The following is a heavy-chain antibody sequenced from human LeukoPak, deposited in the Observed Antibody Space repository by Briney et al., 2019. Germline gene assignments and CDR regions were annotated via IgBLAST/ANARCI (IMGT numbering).Heavy chain of an antibody. V-gene: IGHV4-39*07. Sequence: NPSETLSLTCTVSGGSTSSSSYYWGWIRQPPGKVQEWSGSIYYSGSTYYNPPLKSRVTMLVDTYKHQSSQKLSAATAADTAVYYWSRASSGSLFDYWGQGPLVTVSS. J-gene: IGHJ4*01. D-gene: IGHD1-26*01. CDR2: IYYSGST. CDR1: GGSTSSSSYY. CDR3: SRASSGSLFDY.